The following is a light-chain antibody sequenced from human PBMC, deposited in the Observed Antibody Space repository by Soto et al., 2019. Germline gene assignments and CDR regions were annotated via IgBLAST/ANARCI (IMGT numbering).Light chain of an antibody. J-gene: IGKJ5*01. V-gene: IGKV3-15*01. Sequence: EVVMTQSPATLSVSPGEGATLSCRASQSVGSLVAWYQQKPGQSPRLLIFDASTRATGIPARFSGSGSGTEFTLTISNLQSEDFAVYYCHQYNKWPPITFGQGTRLEI. CDR3: HQYNKWPPIT. CDR1: QSVGSL. CDR2: DAS.